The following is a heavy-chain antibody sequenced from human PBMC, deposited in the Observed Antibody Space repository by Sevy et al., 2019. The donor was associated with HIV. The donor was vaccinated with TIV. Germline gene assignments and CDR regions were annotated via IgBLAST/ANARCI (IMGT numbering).Heavy chain of an antibody. CDR1: GFTFSSYA. J-gene: IGHJ4*02. CDR2: ISYDGSNK. Sequence: GGSLRLSCAASGFTFSSYAMHWVRQAPGKGLEWVAVISYDGSNKYYADSVKGRFTISRDNSKNTLYLQMNSLRAEDTAVYYCAGVGRTIDYWGQGTLVTVSS. V-gene: IGHV3-30*04. D-gene: IGHD1-26*01. CDR3: AGVGRTIDY.